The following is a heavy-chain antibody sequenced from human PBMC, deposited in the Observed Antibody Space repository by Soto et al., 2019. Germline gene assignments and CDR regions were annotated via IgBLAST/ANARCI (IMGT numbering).Heavy chain of an antibody. J-gene: IGHJ5*02. D-gene: IGHD6-25*01. CDR2: IYYSGST. V-gene: IGHV4-31*03. Sequence: SETLSLTCTVSGGSISSGGYYWSWIRQHPGKGLEWIGYIYYSGSTYYNPSLKSRVTISVDTSKNQFSLKLSSVTAADTAVYYCAREAAGILNRFAPCGQGTLVTVSS. CDR3: AREAAGILNRFAP. CDR1: GGSISSGGYY.